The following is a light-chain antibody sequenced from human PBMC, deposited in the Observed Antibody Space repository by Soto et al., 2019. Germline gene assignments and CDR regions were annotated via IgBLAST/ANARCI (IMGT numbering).Light chain of an antibody. CDR3: QQYGSSPQT. CDR1: QSLSSSQ. J-gene: IGKJ1*01. Sequence: EIVLTQSPGTLSLSPGERATLSCSASQSLSSSQLAWYQQKPGQAPRLLIHDASSRATGISDRFTGSGSGTDFTLTITTLEPEDFAVYYCQQYGSSPQTFGQGTKVDIK. V-gene: IGKV3-20*01. CDR2: DAS.